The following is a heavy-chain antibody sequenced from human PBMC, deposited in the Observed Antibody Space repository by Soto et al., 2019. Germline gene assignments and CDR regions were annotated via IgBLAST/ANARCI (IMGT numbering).Heavy chain of an antibody. D-gene: IGHD4-17*01. Sequence: QVQLQESGPGLVKPSGTLSLTCAVSGVSISSSNWWSWVRQPPGKGLEWIGESYHTGSTNYNPSLKSRVTISVDKSASNFSLKLSSVTAADTAVLYCAIRTTVTTRLGYWGEGTLVTVSS. CDR1: GVSISSSNW. J-gene: IGHJ4*02. V-gene: IGHV4-4*02. CDR3: AIRTTVTTRLGY. CDR2: SYHTGST.